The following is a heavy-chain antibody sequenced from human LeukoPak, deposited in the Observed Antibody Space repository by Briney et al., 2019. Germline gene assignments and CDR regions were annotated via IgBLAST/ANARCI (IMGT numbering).Heavy chain of an antibody. J-gene: IGHJ4*02. Sequence: PGGSLRLSCAASGFTFSSYAISWVRQAPGKGLEWVSAISGSGGSTYYADSVKGRFTISRDNSKKTLYLQMNSLRAEDTAVYYCAKDLVTGTYPGGYWGQGTLVTVSS. D-gene: IGHD1-20*01. CDR3: AKDLVTGTYPGGY. CDR2: ISGSGGST. CDR1: GFTFSSYA. V-gene: IGHV3-23*01.